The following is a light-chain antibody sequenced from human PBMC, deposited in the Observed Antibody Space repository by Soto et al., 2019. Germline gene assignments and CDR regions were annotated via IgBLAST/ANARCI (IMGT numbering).Light chain of an antibody. V-gene: IGKV1-39*01. CDR2: TAS. J-gene: IGKJ2*01. CDR1: QTISGY. Sequence: DIQMTQSPSSLSASVGDRVTITCRASQTISGYLNWYQQKPGKAPKLLMYTASTLESGVPSRFSGSGSGTDFTLTISSLQPEDFATYYCQQNYNNPYTFGQGTKLEV. CDR3: QQNYNNPYT.